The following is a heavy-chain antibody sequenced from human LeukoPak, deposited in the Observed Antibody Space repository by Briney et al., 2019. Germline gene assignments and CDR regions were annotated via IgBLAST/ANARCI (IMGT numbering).Heavy chain of an antibody. Sequence: PGRSLRLSCAASGFTFSSYAMHWVRQAPGKGLEWVAVISYDGSNKYYADSVKDRFTISRDNSKNTLYLQMNSLRAEDTAVYYCARGDGSGSYYKGYFDYWGQGTLVTVSS. CDR1: GFTFSSYA. CDR3: ARGDGSGSYYKGYFDY. CDR2: ISYDGSNK. V-gene: IGHV3-30-3*01. J-gene: IGHJ4*02. D-gene: IGHD3-10*01.